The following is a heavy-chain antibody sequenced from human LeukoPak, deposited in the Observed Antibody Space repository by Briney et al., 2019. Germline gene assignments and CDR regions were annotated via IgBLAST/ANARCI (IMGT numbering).Heavy chain of an antibody. D-gene: IGHD1-26*01. CDR2: IKQDRSEK. J-gene: IGHJ4*02. V-gene: IGHV3-7*01. CDR3: ASRQGSGSLDY. CDR1: GFTFTNYW. Sequence: GGSLRLSCAASGFTFTNYWMSWVRQAPGKGLELVANIKQDRSEKYYVDSVKGRFTISRDNAKNSLYLQMNSLRAEDTAVYYCASRQGSGSLDYWGQGTLVTVSS.